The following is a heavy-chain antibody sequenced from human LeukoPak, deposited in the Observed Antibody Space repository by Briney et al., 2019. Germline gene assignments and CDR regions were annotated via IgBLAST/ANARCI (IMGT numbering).Heavy chain of an antibody. D-gene: IGHD2-15*01. J-gene: IGHJ1*01. V-gene: IGHV4-39*01. Sequence: SETLSLTCSVSGASLTANFYYWGWIRQSPGKELEWIASIHCSGNTYYNPSLKSRVSISIDASKKQFSLILNSVTAAAASLYYCARHLVVSKEIYHWGQGTVVTVSS. CDR1: GASLTANFYY. CDR2: IHCSGNT. CDR3: ARHLVVSKEIYH.